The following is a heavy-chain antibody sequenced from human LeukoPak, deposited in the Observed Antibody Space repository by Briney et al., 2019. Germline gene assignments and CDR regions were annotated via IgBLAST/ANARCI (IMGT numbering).Heavy chain of an antibody. CDR2: TRNKANSYTT. CDR1: GFTFSDHY. J-gene: IGHJ4*02. Sequence: GGSLRLSCAASGFTFSDHYMDWVRQAPGKGLEWVGRTRNKANSYTTEYAASVKGRFTISRDDSKNSLYLQMNSLKTEDTAVYYCARERYYYDSSGNPLGYYFDYWGQGTQVTVSS. V-gene: IGHV3-72*01. CDR3: ARERYYYDSSGNPLGYYFDY. D-gene: IGHD3-22*01.